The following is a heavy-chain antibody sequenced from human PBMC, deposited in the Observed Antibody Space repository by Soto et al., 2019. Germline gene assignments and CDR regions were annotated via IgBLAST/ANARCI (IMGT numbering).Heavy chain of an antibody. V-gene: IGHV1-46*03. Sequence: QGHLVQSGAEVRKPGASVKVSCRASGYAFTSNSMQWVRQAPGQGLEWMGIINPNADTTTYAQKFQGRVTMTRDTSTSTVYMELTSLRSEDTAVYYCARRGSGSNSDFWGQGTLVTVSS. CDR3: ARRGSGSNSDF. J-gene: IGHJ4*02. CDR1: GYAFTSNS. CDR2: INPNADTT. D-gene: IGHD3-10*01.